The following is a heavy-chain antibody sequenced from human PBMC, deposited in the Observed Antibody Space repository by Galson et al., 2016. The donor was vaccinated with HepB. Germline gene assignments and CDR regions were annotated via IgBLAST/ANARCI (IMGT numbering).Heavy chain of an antibody. V-gene: IGHV1-18*04. Sequence: SVKVSCKASGYTFTSYGITWVRQAPGQGLEWMGWICAYNGNTNYAQKLQGRVTMTTDTSTSTAYMELRSLRSDDTAVYYCAAAVAGNFDYWGQGILVTVSS. CDR3: AAAVAGNFDY. CDR1: GYTFTSYG. J-gene: IGHJ4*02. CDR2: ICAYNGNT. D-gene: IGHD6-19*01.